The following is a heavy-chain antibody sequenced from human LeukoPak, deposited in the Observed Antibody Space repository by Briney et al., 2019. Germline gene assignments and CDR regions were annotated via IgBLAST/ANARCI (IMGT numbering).Heavy chain of an antibody. CDR2: MHYSGST. CDR3: ARSRNGRNPPDY. CDR1: GDSISGYY. V-gene: IGHV4-59*01. D-gene: IGHD1-14*01. J-gene: IGHJ4*02. Sequence: PSETLSLTCTVSGDSISGYYWSWIRQPPGKGLEWIGYMHYSGSTNYNPSLKSRVTISVDTSKNQFSLKLSSVTAADTAVYYCARSRNGRNPPDYWGQGTLVTVSS.